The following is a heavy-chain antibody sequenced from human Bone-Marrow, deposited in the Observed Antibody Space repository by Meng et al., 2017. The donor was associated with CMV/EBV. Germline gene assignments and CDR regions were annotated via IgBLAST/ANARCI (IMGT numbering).Heavy chain of an antibody. Sequence: CAASGFTFSSYTMAWVRQSPGKGLEWVCSVSGSGGGTYYRDSMKGRFTISRDNSKNTLYLQMNSLRVDDTAVYYCAQDRDRSYSKAYWGQGTLVTVSS. V-gene: IGHV3-23*01. CDR3: AQDRDRSYSKAY. CDR2: VSGSGGGT. J-gene: IGHJ4*02. D-gene: IGHD1-26*01. CDR1: GFTFSSYT.